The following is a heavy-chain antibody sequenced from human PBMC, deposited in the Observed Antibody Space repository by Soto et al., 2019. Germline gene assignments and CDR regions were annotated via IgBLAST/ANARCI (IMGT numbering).Heavy chain of an antibody. Sequence: PSVTLRVRYTGAGGTSVDHGGSCILQPPGKGLEWIGYIHYSGITIYNPSLKSRVTMSLDTSKNQFSLKLTSVTAADTAVYYCARLPNSGTNPPFDYWGQGTLVTVCS. J-gene: IGHJ4*02. V-gene: IGHV4-59*08. CDR1: GGTSVDHG. D-gene: IGHD6-19*01. CDR3: ARLPNSGTNPPFDY. CDR2: IHYSGIT.